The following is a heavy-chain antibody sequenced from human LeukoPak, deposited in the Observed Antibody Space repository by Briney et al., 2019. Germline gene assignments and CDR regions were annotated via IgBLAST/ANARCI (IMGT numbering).Heavy chain of an antibody. D-gene: IGHD2-2*01. V-gene: IGHV3-23*01. CDR2: ISGSGDSP. J-gene: IGHJ4*02. CDR3: AKLGRYQLPLDDF. Sequence: PGGSLRLSCAASGFTFSTYTMYWVRQAPGKGLEWVSDISGSGDSPYYADSVKGRFTIFRDNSRNTLYLQMSSLRVDDTAVYYCAKLGRYQLPLDDFWGQGTLVTVSS. CDR1: GFTFSTYT.